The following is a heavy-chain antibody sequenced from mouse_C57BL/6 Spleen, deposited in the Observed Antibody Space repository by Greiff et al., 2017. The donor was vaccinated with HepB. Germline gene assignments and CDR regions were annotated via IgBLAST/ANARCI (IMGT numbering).Heavy chain of an antibody. CDR1: GYTFTDYE. Sequence: QVQLQQSGAELVRPGASVTLSCKASGYTFTDYEMHWVKQTPVHGLEWIGAIDPETGGTAYNQKFKGKAILTADKSSSTAYMELRSLTSEDSAVYYCTSLHYYGSAMDYWGQGTSVTVSS. J-gene: IGHJ4*01. V-gene: IGHV1-15*01. CDR3: TSLHYYGSAMDY. CDR2: IDPETGGT. D-gene: IGHD1-1*01.